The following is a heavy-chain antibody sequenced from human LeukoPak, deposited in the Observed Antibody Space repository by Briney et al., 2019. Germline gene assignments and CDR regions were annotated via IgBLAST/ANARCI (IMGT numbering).Heavy chain of an antibody. V-gene: IGHV4-61*02. CDR1: GGSISSGSYY. Sequence: SETLSLTCTVSGGSISSGSYYWSWIRQPAGKGLEWIGRIYTSGSTNYNPSLKSRVTISVDTSKNQFSLKLSSVTAADTAVYYCARDLGIQLWYNFDYWGQGTLVTVSS. J-gene: IGHJ4*02. CDR3: ARDLGIQLWYNFDY. D-gene: IGHD5-18*01. CDR2: IYTSGST.